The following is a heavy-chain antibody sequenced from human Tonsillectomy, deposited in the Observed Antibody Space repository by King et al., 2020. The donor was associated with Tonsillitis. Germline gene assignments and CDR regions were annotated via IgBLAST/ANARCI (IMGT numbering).Heavy chain of an antibody. Sequence: MQLVQSGAEVKKPGSSVKVSCKASGGTFSSYAISWVRQAPGQGLEWMGRIIPILGIANYAQKFQGRVTITADKSTSTAYMELSSLRSEDTAVYYCAREGNPLPAGWFDPWGQGTLVTVSS. CDR3: AREGNPLPAGWFDP. V-gene: IGHV1-69*09. CDR2: IIPILGIA. CDR1: GGTFSSYA. D-gene: IGHD1-14*01. J-gene: IGHJ5*02.